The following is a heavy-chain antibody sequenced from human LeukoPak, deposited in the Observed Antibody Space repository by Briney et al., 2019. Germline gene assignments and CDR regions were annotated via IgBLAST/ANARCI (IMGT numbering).Heavy chain of an antibody. D-gene: IGHD5-18*01. CDR1: GFTFDDYA. V-gene: IGHV3-9*01. CDR2: ISWNSGSI. J-gene: IGHJ5*02. CDR3: AKDPNTAMVNAYNWFDP. Sequence: GRSLRLSCAASGFTFDDYAMHWVRQAPGKGLEWVSGISWNSGSIGYADSVKGRFTISRDNAKNSLYLQMNSLRAEDTALYYCAKDPNTAMVNAYNWFDPWGQGTLVTVSS.